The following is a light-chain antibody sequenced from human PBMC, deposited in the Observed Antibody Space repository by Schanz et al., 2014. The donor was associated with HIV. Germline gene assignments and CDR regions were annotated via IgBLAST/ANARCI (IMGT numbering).Light chain of an antibody. CDR3: QQYGSSPRT. V-gene: IGKV3-20*01. Sequence: EIVLTQSPATLSLSPGERATLSCRASQSVSSYLAWYQQKPGQAPRLLIYGASSMATGIPDRFSGSGSGTDFTLTISRLEPEDFAVYYCQQYGSSPRTFGQGTKLEIK. J-gene: IGKJ2*01. CDR2: GAS. CDR1: QSVSSY.